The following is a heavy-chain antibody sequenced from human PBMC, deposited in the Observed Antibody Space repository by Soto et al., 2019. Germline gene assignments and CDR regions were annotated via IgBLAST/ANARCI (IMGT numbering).Heavy chain of an antibody. V-gene: IGHV4-30-4*08. CDR2: TQYSGST. CDR3: ARQDRYGYFDY. CDR1: GASNSSDDYY. J-gene: IGHJ4*02. D-gene: IGHD5-18*01. Sequence: PSETLSLTCTVSGASNSSDDYYWTWIRQPPGKGLEWIGNTQYSGSTHYNPSLKSRVAISVDTSKSQISLKLNSVTAADTAVYYCARQDRYGYFDYWGQGTLVTVSS.